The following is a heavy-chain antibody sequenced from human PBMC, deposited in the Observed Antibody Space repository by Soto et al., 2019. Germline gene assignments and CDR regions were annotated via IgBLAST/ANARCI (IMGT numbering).Heavy chain of an antibody. D-gene: IGHD1-26*01. V-gene: IGHV3-21*01. J-gene: IGHJ6*03. CDR2: VSNGGSYT. CDR1: GFSFRSYS. CDR3: SRDWDHMDV. Sequence: EVQLVESGGGLVKPGASLRLACAGSGFSFRSYSFNWVRQAPGKGLEWVSSVSNGGSYTYYADSVKGRFTISRDNAENSAVLQMNSLRAEDTAVYYCSRDWDHMDVCGKGTTVTVS.